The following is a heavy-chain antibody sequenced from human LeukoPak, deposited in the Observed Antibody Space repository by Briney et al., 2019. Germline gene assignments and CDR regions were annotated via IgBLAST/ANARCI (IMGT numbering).Heavy chain of an antibody. CDR1: GYTFTGYY. CDR2: INPNSGGT. J-gene: IGHJ5*02. D-gene: IGHD5-18*01. V-gene: IGHV1-2*02. Sequence: ASVKVSCKASGYTFTGYYMHWVRQAPGQGLEWMGWINPNSGGTNYAQKFQGRVTMTRDTSISTAYMELSRLRYDDTAVYYCARDSCDGYSYGGRGFDDWGPGTLVTV. CDR3: ARDSCDGYSYGGRGFDD.